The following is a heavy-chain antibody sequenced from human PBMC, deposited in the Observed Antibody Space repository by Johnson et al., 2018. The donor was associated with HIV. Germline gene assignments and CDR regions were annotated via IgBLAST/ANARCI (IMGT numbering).Heavy chain of an antibody. D-gene: IGHD3-10*01. CDR2: IWFDGSNK. CDR1: GFTFNNYG. V-gene: IGHV3-33*06. CDR3: AKEGITMEVDI. J-gene: IGHJ3*02. Sequence: QVQLMESGGGVVQPGRSLRLSCAASGFTFNNYGMHWVRQAPGKGLEWVAVIWFDGSNKHYADSVNGRFTISRDNSKNTLYLQMNSLRAEDTAVYYCAKEGITMEVDIWGQGTMVTVSS.